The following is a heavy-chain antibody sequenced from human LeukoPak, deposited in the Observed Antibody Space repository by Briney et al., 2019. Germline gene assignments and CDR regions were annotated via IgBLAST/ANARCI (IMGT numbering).Heavy chain of an antibody. CDR3: ARVEGYCGSVDY. CDR2: IYHSGST. J-gene: IGHJ4*02. V-gene: IGHV4-38-2*02. D-gene: IGHD5-12*01. Sequence: SETLSLTCTVSGYSISSGYYWGWIRQPPGKGLEWIGSIYHSGSTYYNPSLKSRVTISVDTSKNQFSLKLSSATAADTAVYYCARVEGYCGSVDYWGQGTLVTVSS. CDR1: GYSISSGYY.